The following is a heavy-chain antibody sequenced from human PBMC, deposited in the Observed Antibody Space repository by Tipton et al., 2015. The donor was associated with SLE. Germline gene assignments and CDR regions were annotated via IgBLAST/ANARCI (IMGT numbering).Heavy chain of an antibody. CDR1: GGSFSSYY. D-gene: IGHD5-24*01. CDR3: ATAERWATSEVYAFDI. Sequence: TLSLTCAVYGGSFSSYYWGWIRQPPGKGLEWIGSIYYSGSTYYNPSLKSRVTISVDTSKNQFSLKLSSVTAADTAVYYCATAERWATSEVYAFDIWGQGTMVTVSS. CDR2: IYYSGST. J-gene: IGHJ3*02. V-gene: IGHV4-39*07.